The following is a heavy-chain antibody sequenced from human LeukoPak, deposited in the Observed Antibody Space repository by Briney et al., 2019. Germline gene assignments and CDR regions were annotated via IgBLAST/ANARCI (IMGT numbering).Heavy chain of an antibody. J-gene: IGHJ4*02. CDR2: INTNTGNP. Sequence: ASVKVSCKAFGHSLSNYGLNWVRQAPGQGLEWMGWINTNTGNPMYAQGFTGRFVFSLDTSVSTAYLQISSLKAEDTAVYYCARDPDPGIVGATYDYWGQGTLVTVSS. CDR1: GHSLSNYG. CDR3: ARDPDPGIVGATYDY. D-gene: IGHD1-26*01. V-gene: IGHV7-4-1*02.